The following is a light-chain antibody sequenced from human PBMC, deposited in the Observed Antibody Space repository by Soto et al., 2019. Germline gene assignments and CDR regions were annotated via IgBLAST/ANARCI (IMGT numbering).Light chain of an antibody. CDR3: QQYNNWPLT. CDR1: QSVRSSH. V-gene: IGKV3-15*01. CDR2: GAS. Sequence: EIVMTQSPATLSVSPGERATLSCRASQSVRSSHLAWYHQKPGQAPRLLIYGASTRATGIPARFSGSGSGTEFTLTISSLQSEDFAVYYCQQYNNWPLTFGGGTKVDIK. J-gene: IGKJ4*01.